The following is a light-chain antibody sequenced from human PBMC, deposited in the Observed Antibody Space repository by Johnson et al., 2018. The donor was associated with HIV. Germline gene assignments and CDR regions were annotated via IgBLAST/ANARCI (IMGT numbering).Light chain of an antibody. CDR1: NSNIGNNY. J-gene: IGLJ1*01. Sequence: QSVLTQPPSVSAAPGQKVTISCSGSNSNIGNNYVSWYQQLPGTAPKLLIYDNNKRPSGIPDRFSGSKSGTSATLGITGLQTGDEADYYCETGDSSLMGYYVFGTGTKLTVL. V-gene: IGLV1-51*01. CDR3: ETGDSSLMGYYV. CDR2: DNN.